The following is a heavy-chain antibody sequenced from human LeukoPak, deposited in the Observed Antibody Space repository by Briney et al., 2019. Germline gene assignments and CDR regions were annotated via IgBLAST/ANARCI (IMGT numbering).Heavy chain of an antibody. D-gene: IGHD3-3*01. Sequence: GGSLRLSCSASGFTFSTNSMHWVRQAPGKGLEFVSAITSNGGSTYYADSVKGRFTISRDNSKNTLYLQMNSLRAEDTAVYYCAKDRSGAFWSDSGWDYYGMDVWGQGTTVTVSS. CDR1: GFTFSTNS. V-gene: IGHV3-64*04. CDR2: ITSNGGST. CDR3: AKDRSGAFWSDSGWDYYGMDV. J-gene: IGHJ6*02.